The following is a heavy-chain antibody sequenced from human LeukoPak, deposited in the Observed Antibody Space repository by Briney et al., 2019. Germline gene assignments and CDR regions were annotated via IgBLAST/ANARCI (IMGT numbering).Heavy chain of an antibody. J-gene: IGHJ6*03. D-gene: IGHD2-2*01. V-gene: IGHV4-34*01. Sequence: SETLSLTCAVDGGSFSGYYWSWIRQPPGKGLEWIGEINHSGSTNYNPSLKSRVTISVDTSKNQFTLKLSSVTAAGTAVYSCERGGRGRVPAAHMDVWGKGTTVTVSS. CDR2: INHSGST. CDR3: ERGGRGRVPAAHMDV. CDR1: GGSFSGYY.